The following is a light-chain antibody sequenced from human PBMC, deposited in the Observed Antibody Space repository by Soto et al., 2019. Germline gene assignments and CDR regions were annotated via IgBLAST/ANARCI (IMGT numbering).Light chain of an antibody. CDR2: KAS. Sequence: DIQMTQSPSTLSPSVGDRVTITCRASQSISSWLAGYQQKPGKAPKLLIYKASSLESGVPSRFSGSGSGTEFTLTSSSLQPDDFATYYCQQYNSYSWTFGQGTKVEIK. V-gene: IGKV1-5*03. CDR3: QQYNSYSWT. CDR1: QSISSW. J-gene: IGKJ1*01.